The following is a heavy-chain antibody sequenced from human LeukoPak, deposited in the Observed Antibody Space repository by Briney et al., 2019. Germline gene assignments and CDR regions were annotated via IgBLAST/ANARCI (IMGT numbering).Heavy chain of an antibody. CDR3: ARVVEMATIDDY. J-gene: IGHJ4*02. Sequence: ETLSHTCAVYGGSFSGYYWSWIRQPPGGGLEWIGEINHSGSTNYNPSLKSRVTISVDTSKNQFSLKLSSVTAADTAVYYCARVVEMATIDDYWGQGTLVTVSS. D-gene: IGHD5-24*01. CDR2: INHSGST. CDR1: GGSFSGYY. V-gene: IGHV4-34*01.